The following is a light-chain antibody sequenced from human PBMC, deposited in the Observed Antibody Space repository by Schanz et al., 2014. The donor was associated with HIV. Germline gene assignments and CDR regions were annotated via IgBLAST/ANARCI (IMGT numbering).Light chain of an antibody. Sequence: EIVLTQSPGTLSLSPGERATLSCRASQSVSGFLAWYQQKPGQAPRLLIYGASSRATGIPDRFSGSGSGTDFTLTISRLEPEDVAVYYCQQYYTKPWTFGQGTKVEIK. CDR2: GAS. CDR3: QQYYTKPWT. CDR1: QSVSGF. V-gene: IGKV3-20*01. J-gene: IGKJ1*01.